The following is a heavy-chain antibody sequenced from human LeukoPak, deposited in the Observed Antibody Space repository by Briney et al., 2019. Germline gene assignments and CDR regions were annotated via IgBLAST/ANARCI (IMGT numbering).Heavy chain of an antibody. CDR2: IYTSGST. CDR3: ASTVGYCSSTSCYYWFDP. CDR1: GDSISSYY. J-gene: IGHJ5*02. Sequence: PSETLSLTCTVSGDSISSYYWSWIRQPAGKGLEWIGRIYTSGSTNYNPSLKSRVTMSVDTSKNQFSLKLSSVTAADTAVYYCASTVGYCSSTSCYYWFDPWGQGTLVTVSS. D-gene: IGHD2-2*01. V-gene: IGHV4-4*07.